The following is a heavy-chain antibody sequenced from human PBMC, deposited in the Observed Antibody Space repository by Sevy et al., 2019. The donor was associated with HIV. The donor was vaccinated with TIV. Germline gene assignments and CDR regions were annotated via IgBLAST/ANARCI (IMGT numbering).Heavy chain of an antibody. J-gene: IGHJ4*02. CDR1: GGSINGYY. CDR2: IDYTGST. CDR3: ARHEAGSGTYYNLIEY. D-gene: IGHD3-10*01. Sequence: SETLSLTCAVSGGSINGYYWSWIRQPPGKGLEWIGYIDYTGSTNYSPSLKSRVTISVDTSKSQFSLKLNSVTAADTAFYYCARHEAGSGTYYNLIEYWGQGTLVTVSS. V-gene: IGHV4-59*08.